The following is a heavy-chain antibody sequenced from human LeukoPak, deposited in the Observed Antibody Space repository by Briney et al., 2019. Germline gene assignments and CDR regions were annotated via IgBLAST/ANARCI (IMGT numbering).Heavy chain of an antibody. V-gene: IGHV1-69*01. J-gene: IGHJ3*02. Sequence: SVKVSCKASGGSLKNFAISWVRQAPGQGPEWMGGFNHIYGTTNYAQKFQGRVTITVDDSTNIAYLDLSSLRSDDTALYYCARRAEWFSWARLDAFDIWGQGTMVTVSS. CDR1: GGSLKNFA. CDR3: ARRAEWFSWARLDAFDI. CDR2: FNHIYGTT. D-gene: IGHD3-3*01.